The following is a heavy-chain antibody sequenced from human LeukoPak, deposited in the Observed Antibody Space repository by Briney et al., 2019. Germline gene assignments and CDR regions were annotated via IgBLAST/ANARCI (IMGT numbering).Heavy chain of an antibody. CDR1: GYTLTELS. D-gene: IGHD1-26*01. V-gene: IGHV1-24*01. Sequence: GASVKVSCKVSGYTLTELSMHWVRRAPGKGLEWMGGFDPEDGETIYAQKFQGRVTMTEDTSTDTAYMELSSLRSEDAAVYYCATARGSYCDFDYWGQGTLVTVSS. CDR3: ATARGSYCDFDY. CDR2: FDPEDGET. J-gene: IGHJ4*02.